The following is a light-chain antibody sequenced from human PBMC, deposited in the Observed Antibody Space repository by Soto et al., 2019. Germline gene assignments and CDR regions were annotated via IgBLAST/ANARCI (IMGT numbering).Light chain of an antibody. J-gene: IGLJ2*01. V-gene: IGLV2-23*02. CDR2: EVV. Sequence: QSVLTQPASVSGSPGQSITISCTGSSSDVGPYNLVSWYQHHPGKAPKIMISEVVKRPAGVSNRFSGSKSGNTASLTISGRQAEDEADYYCCSYAGSSMFVFDGGTKLTVL. CDR3: CSYAGSSMFV. CDR1: SSDVGPYNL.